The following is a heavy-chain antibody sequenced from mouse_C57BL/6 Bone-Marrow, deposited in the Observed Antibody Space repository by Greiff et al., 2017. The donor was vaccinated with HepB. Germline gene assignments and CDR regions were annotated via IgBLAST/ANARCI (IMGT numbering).Heavy chain of an antibody. Sequence: VQLKQSGPGLVKPSQSLSLTCSVTGYSITSGYYWNWIRQFPGNKLEWMGYISYDGSDNYNPSLKYRTSITRDTSKNQFFLKLNSVTTEDTATYYCAREPLYYYGSSPYYDAMGYWGQGTSVTVSS. CDR1: GYSITSGYY. D-gene: IGHD1-1*01. J-gene: IGHJ4*01. V-gene: IGHV3-6*01. CDR2: ISYDGSD. CDR3: AREPLYYYGSSPYYDAMGY.